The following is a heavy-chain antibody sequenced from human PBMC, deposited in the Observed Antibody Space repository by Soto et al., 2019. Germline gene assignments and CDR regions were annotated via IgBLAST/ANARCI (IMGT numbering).Heavy chain of an antibody. J-gene: IGHJ4*02. CDR3: ARAREPYFSLRPVDY. CDR2: ISNSGTTR. CDR1: GFTFSDYY. D-gene: IGHD4-17*01. Sequence: QVQLVESGGGLVEPGGSLRLSCVASGFTFSDYYMSWIRQAPGKGLEYVSYISNSGTTRYYADSGTGRFTISRDNANNSLFLQLNSLRVEDTAMYYCARAREPYFSLRPVDYGGQGTRVTVSS. V-gene: IGHV3-11*01.